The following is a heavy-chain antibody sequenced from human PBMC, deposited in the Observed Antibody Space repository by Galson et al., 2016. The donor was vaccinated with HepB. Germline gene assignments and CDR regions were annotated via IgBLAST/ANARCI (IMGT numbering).Heavy chain of an antibody. V-gene: IGHV1-18*04. CDR2: ISTYNGYT. J-gene: IGHJ6*02. Sequence: SVKVSCKASGYTFNSYGITWVRQAPGQGLEWMGWISTYNGYTNYTQKLQGRVTMTTDSSTSTAYMDLRSLRSDDTAVYFCARDPGYYDFWNGYYRPSNYYYAMDVWGQGTTVTVSS. CDR3: ARDPGYYDFWNGYYRPSNYYYAMDV. CDR1: GYTFNSYG. D-gene: IGHD3-3*01.